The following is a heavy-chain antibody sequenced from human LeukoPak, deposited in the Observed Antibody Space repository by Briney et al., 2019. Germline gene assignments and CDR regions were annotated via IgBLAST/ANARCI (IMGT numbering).Heavy chain of an antibody. CDR2: IYTSGST. CDR3: ARDLSMVVTGYVDV. J-gene: IGHJ6*03. Sequence: PSETLSLTCTVSGGSISSYYWSWIRQPAGKGLEWIGRIYTSGSTHYNPSLKSRVTMSVDTSKNQFSLKLSSVTAADTAVYYCARDLSMVVTGYVDVWGKGTTVTVSS. D-gene: IGHD4-23*01. V-gene: IGHV4-4*07. CDR1: GGSISSYY.